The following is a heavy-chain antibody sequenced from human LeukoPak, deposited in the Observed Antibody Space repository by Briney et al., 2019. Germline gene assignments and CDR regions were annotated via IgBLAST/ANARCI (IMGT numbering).Heavy chain of an antibody. J-gene: IGHJ4*02. D-gene: IGHD1-1*01. Sequence: SETLSLTCTVSGGSISNYYWSWIRQSPGKGPEWIGWSYHRGSTSYNPSLKSRVAISVDTSKNQFSLKLSSVTAADTAVYYCARDRELGYWGQGTPVIVSS. CDR3: ARDRELGY. V-gene: IGHV4-59*01. CDR1: GGSISNYY. CDR2: SYHRGST.